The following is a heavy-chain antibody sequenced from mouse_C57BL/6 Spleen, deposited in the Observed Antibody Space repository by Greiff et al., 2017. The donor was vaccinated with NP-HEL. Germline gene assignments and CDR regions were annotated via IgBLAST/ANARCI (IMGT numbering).Heavy chain of an antibody. Sequence: EVQLQHSGPELVKPGASVKIPCKASGYTFTDYNMDWVKQSHGKSLEWIGDINPNNGGTIYNQKFKGKATLTVDKSSSTAYMELRSLTSEDTAVYYCARSYYGSPYYFDYWGQGTTLTVSS. CDR1: GYTFTDYN. D-gene: IGHD1-1*01. J-gene: IGHJ2*01. CDR2: INPNNGGT. V-gene: IGHV1-18*01. CDR3: ARSYYGSPYYFDY.